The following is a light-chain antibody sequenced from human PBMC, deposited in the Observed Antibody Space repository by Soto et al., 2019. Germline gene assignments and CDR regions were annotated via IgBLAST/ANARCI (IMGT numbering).Light chain of an antibody. CDR1: QSISNY. CDR2: AAS. V-gene: IGKV1-39*01. J-gene: IGKJ5*01. Sequence: DIQMTQSPFSLSASVGDRVTTTCRASQSISNYLNWYQQKQGKAPKLLXXAASTLQSGVPSRFSGSGYGTDVTVTISSPQREDSATYYGKQSYGTPIICGQGTRREI. CDR3: KQSYGTPII.